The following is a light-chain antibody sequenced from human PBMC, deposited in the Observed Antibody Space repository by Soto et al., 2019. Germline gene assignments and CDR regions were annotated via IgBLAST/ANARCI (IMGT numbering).Light chain of an antibody. J-gene: IGKJ1*01. V-gene: IGKV1-39*01. CDR3: QQSYSFLWT. CDR2: AAS. CDR1: QSISSY. Sequence: DIQMTQSPSSLSASVGDRVTITCRASQSISSYLNWYQQKPGKAPKLLIYAASTLQSGVPSRFSGGGSGTDFTLTISSLQPEDFAIYYCQQSYSFLWTFCQGTKVEFK.